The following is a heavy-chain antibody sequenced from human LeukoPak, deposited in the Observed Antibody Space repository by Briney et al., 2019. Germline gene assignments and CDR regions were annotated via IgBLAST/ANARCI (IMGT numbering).Heavy chain of an antibody. CDR2: IYTSGST. D-gene: IGHD6-6*01. J-gene: IGHJ6*03. CDR3: ARGRIAAQLYYYYYMDV. Sequence: PSETLSLTCTVSGGSISSYYWSWIRQPAGKGLEWIGRIYTSGSTNYNPSLKSRVTMSVDTSKNQFSLKLSSVTAADTAVYYCARGRIAAQLYYYYYMDVWGKGTTVTVSS. CDR1: GGSISSYY. V-gene: IGHV4-4*07.